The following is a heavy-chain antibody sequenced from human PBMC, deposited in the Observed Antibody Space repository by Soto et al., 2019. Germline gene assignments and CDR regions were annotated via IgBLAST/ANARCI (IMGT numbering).Heavy chain of an antibody. J-gene: IGHJ4*02. Sequence: QVQLVESGGGVVQPGRSLRLSCAASGFTFSTYAMHWVRQAPGKGLEWVAVISGDGTNKYHADSVKGRFTISRDNSKNTMYLQMNSLRAEDTAMYYCVRFVGYGGDDYYFDYWGQGTLVTVSS. CDR1: GFTFSTYA. V-gene: IGHV3-30-3*01. CDR3: VRFVGYGGDDYYFDY. D-gene: IGHD5-12*01. CDR2: ISGDGTNK.